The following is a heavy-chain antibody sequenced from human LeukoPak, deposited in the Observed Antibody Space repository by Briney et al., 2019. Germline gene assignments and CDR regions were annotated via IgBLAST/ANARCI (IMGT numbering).Heavy chain of an antibody. CDR3: ARDLTATIDSGDYGGSRGDAFDI. J-gene: IGHJ3*02. CDR1: GFTFSDYY. D-gene: IGHD4-17*01. V-gene: IGHV3-11*01. Sequence: PGGSLRLSCAASGFTFSDYYMSWIRQAPGKELEWVSYISSSGSTIYYADSVKGRFTISRDNAKNSLYLQMNSLRAEDTAVYYCARDLTATIDSGDYGGSRGDAFDIWGQGTMVTVSS. CDR2: ISSSGSTI.